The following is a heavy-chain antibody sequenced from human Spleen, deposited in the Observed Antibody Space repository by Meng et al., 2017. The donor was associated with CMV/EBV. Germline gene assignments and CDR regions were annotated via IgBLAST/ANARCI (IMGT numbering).Heavy chain of an antibody. CDR2: IQYDGRNR. V-gene: IGHV3-30*02. D-gene: IGHD2-2*01. J-gene: IGHJ3*01. CDR3: AKGDIAVVTGAIGAFDV. CDR1: GFTFSSYG. Sequence: GGSLRLSCAASGFTFSSYGMHWVRQAPGKGLEWAAFIQYDGRNRFYADSVKGRVTISRDNSKNTLYLQMNSLRAEDTAVYYCAKGDIAVVTGAIGAFDVWGQGTMVTVSS.